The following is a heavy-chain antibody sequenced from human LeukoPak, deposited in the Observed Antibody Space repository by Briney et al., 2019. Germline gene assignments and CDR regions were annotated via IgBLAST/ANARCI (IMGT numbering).Heavy chain of an antibody. CDR2: ISRSSSTI. J-gene: IGHJ4*02. V-gene: IGHV3-48*02. CDR1: GFTFSTYW. D-gene: IGHD4-23*01. CDR3: AGDGDGGLGSDY. Sequence: PGGSLRLSCAASGFTFSTYWMSWVRQAPGKGLEWVSYISRSSSTIYYADSVKGRFTISRDNAKNSLYLQMNSLRDEDTAVYYCAGDGDGGLGSDYWGQGTLVTV.